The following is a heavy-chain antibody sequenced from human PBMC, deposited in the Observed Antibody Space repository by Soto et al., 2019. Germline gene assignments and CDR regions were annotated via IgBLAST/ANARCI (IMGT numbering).Heavy chain of an antibody. CDR1: GYTFTSYA. J-gene: IGHJ6*03. V-gene: IGHV1-3*01. CDR3: ARGVVVVAATVRYYYYYMDV. D-gene: IGHD2-15*01. Sequence: GASVKVSCKASGYTFTSYAMHWVRQAPGQRLEWMGWISAGNGNTKYSQKFQGRVTITRDTSASTAYMELSSLRSEDTAVYYCARGVVVVAATVRYYYYYMDVWGKGTTVTVSS. CDR2: ISAGNGNT.